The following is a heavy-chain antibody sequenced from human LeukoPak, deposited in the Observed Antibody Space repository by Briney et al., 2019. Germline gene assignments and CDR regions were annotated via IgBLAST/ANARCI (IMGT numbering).Heavy chain of an antibody. CDR2: INSDATNT. Sequence: GGSLRLSCATSGFTLSSFWMHWVRQPPGKGLVWGSRINSDATNTNYAGSVKGRFTISRDNTKNTVYLQMNSLGAEDTAVYYCARGGWGSSVHFDTWGQGALVTVSS. J-gene: IGHJ4*02. D-gene: IGHD3-10*01. CDR3: ARGGWGSSVHFDT. V-gene: IGHV3-74*01. CDR1: GFTLSSFW.